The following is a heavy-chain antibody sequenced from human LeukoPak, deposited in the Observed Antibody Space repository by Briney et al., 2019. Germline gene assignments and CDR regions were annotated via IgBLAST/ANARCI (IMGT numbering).Heavy chain of an antibody. D-gene: IGHD6-13*01. CDR1: GFSFSSYG. V-gene: IGHV3-23*01. CDR3: AKSAAAAGVYYFDY. CDR2: ISVSGGST. Sequence: PGGSLRLSCAASGFSFSSYGMSWVRQAPGKGLEWVSSISVSGGSTHYADSVKGRFTISRDNSKNTLYLQMKSLRADDTAVYYCAKSAAAAGVYYFDYWGQGILVTVSS. J-gene: IGHJ4*02.